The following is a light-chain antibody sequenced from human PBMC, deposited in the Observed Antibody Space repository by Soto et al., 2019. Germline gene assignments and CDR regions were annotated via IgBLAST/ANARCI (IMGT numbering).Light chain of an antibody. CDR3: HQYDNWPPLP. V-gene: IGKV3-15*01. CDR1: QSVNTN. J-gene: IGKJ4*01. Sequence: EVVMTQSPATLSVSPGERATLSCRASQSVNTNLAWYQQKPGQAPRLLIYGASTRATGIPARFSGSGSGTEFTLTISSLQSEDSAVYYCHQYDNWPPLPFGGGTRVEIK. CDR2: GAS.